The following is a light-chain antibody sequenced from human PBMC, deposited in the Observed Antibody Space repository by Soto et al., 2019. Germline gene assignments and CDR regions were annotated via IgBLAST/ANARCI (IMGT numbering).Light chain of an antibody. Sequence: EMVLTQSPDTLSLSPGERATLSCRASQSVSSSYLAWYQQKPGQAPRLFIYAASIRATGIPDRFSGSGSGTDFTLTISSLQPEDFATYYCQQTLSFPPTFGQGTKVDIK. CDR3: QQTLSFPPT. CDR2: AAS. CDR1: QSVSSSY. V-gene: IGKV3-20*01. J-gene: IGKJ1*01.